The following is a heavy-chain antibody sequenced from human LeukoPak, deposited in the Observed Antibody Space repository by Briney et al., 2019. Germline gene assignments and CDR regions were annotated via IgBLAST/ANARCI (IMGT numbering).Heavy chain of an antibody. CDR1: GFTFYMYA. CDR3: AKDRVSVYYYDSSGYYYFDY. D-gene: IGHD3-22*01. J-gene: IGHJ4*02. CDR2: MCGTAGCT. V-gene: IGHV3-23*01. Sequence: GGSLRLSCQASGFTFYMYAMSWVRQAPGKGLEWVASMCGTAGCTFYPDSMKGRFTISRDNSKNTLYLQMNSLRAEDTAVYYCAKDRVSVYYYDSSGYYYFDYWGQGTLVTVSS.